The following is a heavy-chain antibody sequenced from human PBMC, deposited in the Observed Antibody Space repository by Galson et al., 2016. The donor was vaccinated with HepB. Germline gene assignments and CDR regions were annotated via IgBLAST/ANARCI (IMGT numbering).Heavy chain of an antibody. J-gene: IGHJ4*02. CDR1: GYTFTSSW. Sequence: QSGAEVKRPGESLTISCKGSGYTFTSSWIGWVRQMPGKGLEWMGIIYPGDSDTKYGPSFQGPVTISADNSISTAYLQWSSLKASDTAIYYFARRAAAGQENFDYWGQGTLVTVSS. D-gene: IGHD6-13*01. V-gene: IGHV5-51*01. CDR2: IYPGDSDT. CDR3: ARRAAAGQENFDY.